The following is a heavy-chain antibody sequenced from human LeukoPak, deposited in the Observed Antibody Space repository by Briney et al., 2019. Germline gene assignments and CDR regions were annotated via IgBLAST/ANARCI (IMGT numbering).Heavy chain of an antibody. CDR3: ASLGYCSGGSCYLSPDPDAIDI. J-gene: IGHJ3*02. V-gene: IGHV3-30*04. CDR1: GFTFSSYA. Sequence: GSLRLSCAASGFTFSSYAMHGVRQAPGKGLEWVAVISYDGSNKYYADSVDGRFTISRDNSKTTLYLQMISMRAEDTAVYYCASLGYCSGGSCYLSPDPDAIDIWGQGTMVTVSS. CDR2: ISYDGSNK. D-gene: IGHD2-15*01.